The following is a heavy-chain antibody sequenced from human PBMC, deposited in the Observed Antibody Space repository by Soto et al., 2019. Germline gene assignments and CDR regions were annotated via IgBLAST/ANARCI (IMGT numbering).Heavy chain of an antibody. Sequence: GGSLRLSCVASGLTLSDFPLHWVRRAPGKGLEWVAVISYDGNDESYSDSVKGRFTISRDNSKTTVYLQMNSLRADDMAVYHCARDMRHDYASGRLDYLGQGTLVTVSS. CDR3: ARDMRHDYASGRLDY. CDR1: GLTLSDFP. D-gene: IGHD3-10*01. V-gene: IGHV3-30-3*01. J-gene: IGHJ4*02. CDR2: ISYDGNDE.